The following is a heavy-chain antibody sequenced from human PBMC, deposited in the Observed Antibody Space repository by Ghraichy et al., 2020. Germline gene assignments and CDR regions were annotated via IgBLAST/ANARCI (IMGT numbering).Heavy chain of an antibody. Sequence: LSLTCAASGFTFSNAWMSWVRQAPGKGLEWVGRIKSKTDGGTTDYAAPVKGRFTISRDDSKNTLYLQMNSLKTEDTAVYYCTTGVEAYGSGELDYWGQGTLVTVSS. D-gene: IGHD3-10*01. V-gene: IGHV3-15*01. CDR3: TTGVEAYGSGELDY. CDR2: IKSKTDGGTT. CDR1: GFTFSNAW. J-gene: IGHJ4*02.